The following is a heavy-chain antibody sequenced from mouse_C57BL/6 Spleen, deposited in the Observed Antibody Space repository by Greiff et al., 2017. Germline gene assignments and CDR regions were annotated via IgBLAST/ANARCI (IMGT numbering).Heavy chain of an antibody. CDR2: INPYNGGT. CDR1: GYTFPDYY. Sequence: VQLQQSGPVLVKPGASVKMSCKASGYTFPDYYMNWVKQSHGKSLEWIGVINPYNGGTSYNQKFKGKATLTVDKSSSTAYMELNILTSEVSAVYYCARYYGSRGYSMDDGGQGTSVTVSS. J-gene: IGHJ4*01. D-gene: IGHD1-1*01. CDR3: ARYYGSRGYSMDD. V-gene: IGHV1-19*01.